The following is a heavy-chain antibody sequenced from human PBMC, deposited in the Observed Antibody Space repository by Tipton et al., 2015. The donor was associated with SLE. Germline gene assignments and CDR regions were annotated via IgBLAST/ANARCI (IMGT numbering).Heavy chain of an antibody. D-gene: IGHD3-22*01. CDR2: ISYYGST. J-gene: IGHJ4*02. CDR3: ARYYYDTNGPNFFDH. CDR1: GDSVTTGTYF. Sequence: LRLSCTVSGDSVTTGTYFWSWFRQPPGKGLEWIGSISYYGSTNYNPSFKSRVTVSSDTSKNQFSLKLNSVTALDTAVYFCARYYYDTNGPNFFDHWGQGRPVTVSS. V-gene: IGHV4-61*01.